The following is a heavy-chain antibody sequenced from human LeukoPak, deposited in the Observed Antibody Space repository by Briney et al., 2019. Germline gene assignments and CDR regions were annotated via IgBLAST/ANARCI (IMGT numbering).Heavy chain of an antibody. CDR2: ISGSGGST. D-gene: IGHD2-15*01. CDR3: AKKVMDIVVVVAATNFDY. Sequence: GGSLRLSCAASGFTFSSYAMSWVRQAPGKGLEWVSAISGSGGSTYYADSVKGRFTISRDNSKNTLYLQMSSLRAEDTAVYYCAKKVMDIVVVVAATNFDYWGQGTLVTVSS. J-gene: IGHJ4*02. V-gene: IGHV3-23*01. CDR1: GFTFSSYA.